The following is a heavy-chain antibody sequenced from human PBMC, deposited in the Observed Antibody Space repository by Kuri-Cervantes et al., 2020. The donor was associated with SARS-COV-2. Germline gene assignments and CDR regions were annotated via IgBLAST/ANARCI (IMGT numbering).Heavy chain of an antibody. D-gene: IGHD4-11*01. Sequence: SCTVSGGSISSGSYYWSWIRQPAGKGLEWIGRIYTSGSTNYNPSLKSRVTIPVDTSKNQFSPKLSSVTAADTAVYYCARGGSGNYPDLLGYWGQGTLVTVSS. V-gene: IGHV4-61*02. CDR3: ARGGSGNYPDLLGY. CDR2: IYTSGST. CDR1: GGSISSGSYY. J-gene: IGHJ4*02.